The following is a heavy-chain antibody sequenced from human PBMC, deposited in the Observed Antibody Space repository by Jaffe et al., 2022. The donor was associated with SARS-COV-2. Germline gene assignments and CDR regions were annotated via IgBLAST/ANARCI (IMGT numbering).Heavy chain of an antibody. Sequence: ELQLLESGGGMVQPGGSLKLSCAASGFSISNYAMNWVRQAPGKGLEWVSVRSGSGETTYYADSVKGRFTISRDTSKNTLFLQMNSLRPDDTAVYYCAKDSGGGYSIYWYFDLWGRGTLVTVSS. CDR2: RSGSGETT. CDR1: GFSISNYA. J-gene: IGHJ2*01. V-gene: IGHV3-23*01. D-gene: IGHD1-26*01. CDR3: AKDSGGGYSIYWYFDL.